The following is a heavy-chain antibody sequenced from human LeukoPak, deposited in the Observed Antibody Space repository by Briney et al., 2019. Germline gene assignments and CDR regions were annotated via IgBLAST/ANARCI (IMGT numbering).Heavy chain of an antibody. CDR3: ARRFAVNRRYAFDI. CDR2: VYYSGST. D-gene: IGHD4-17*01. CDR1: AGSISTYY. J-gene: IGHJ3*02. Sequence: SETLSLTCTVSAGSISTYYWTWIRQPPAKGLEWIGYVYYSGSTNYNPSLKSRVTISVDTSKNQFSLKLSSVTAADTAVYYCARRFAVNRRYAFDIWGPGTMVTVSS. V-gene: IGHV4-59*08.